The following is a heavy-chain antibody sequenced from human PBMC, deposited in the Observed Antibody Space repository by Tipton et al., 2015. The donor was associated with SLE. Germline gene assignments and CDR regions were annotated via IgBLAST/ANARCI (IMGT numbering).Heavy chain of an antibody. CDR3: ARGAVPAAWGWFDP. J-gene: IGHJ5*02. V-gene: IGHV3-48*03. Sequence: SLRLSCAASGFTVSSNYMNWVRQAPGKGLEWVSYISSSGSTIYYADSVKGRFTISRDNAKNSLYLQMNSLRAEDTAVYYCARGAVPAAWGWFDPWGQGTLVTVSS. CDR2: ISSSGSTI. D-gene: IGHD2-2*01. CDR1: GFTVSSNY.